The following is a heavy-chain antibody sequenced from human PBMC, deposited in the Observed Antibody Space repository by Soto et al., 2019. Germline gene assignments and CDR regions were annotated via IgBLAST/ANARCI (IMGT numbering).Heavy chain of an antibody. D-gene: IGHD3-3*01. J-gene: IGHJ6*02. CDR3: ARHVTIFGVVPRGGMDV. CDR2: IYPGDSDT. CDR1: GYSLTSYW. V-gene: IGHV5-51*01. Sequence: GESLKISCKGSGYSLTSYWIGWVRQMPGKGLEWMGIIYPGDSDTRYSPSFQGQVTISADKSISTAYLQWSSLKASDTAMYYCARHVTIFGVVPRGGMDVWGQGTTVTSP.